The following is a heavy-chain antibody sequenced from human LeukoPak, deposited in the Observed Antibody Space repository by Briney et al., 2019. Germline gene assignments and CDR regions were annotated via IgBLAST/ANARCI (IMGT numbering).Heavy chain of an antibody. CDR3: AKDKTSSGWYGDY. CDR1: GFTFSSYA. D-gene: IGHD6-19*01. J-gene: IGHJ4*02. Sequence: AGGSLRLSCAASGFTFSSYAMSWVRQAPGKGLEWVSAISGSGGSTYYADSVKGRFTISRDNSKNTLYLQMNSLRAEDTAVYYCAKDKTSSGWYGDYWGQGTLVTVSS. V-gene: IGHV3-23*01. CDR2: ISGSGGST.